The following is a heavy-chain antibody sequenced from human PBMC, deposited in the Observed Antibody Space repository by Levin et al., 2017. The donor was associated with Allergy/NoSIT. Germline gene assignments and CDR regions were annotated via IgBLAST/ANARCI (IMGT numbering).Heavy chain of an antibody. Sequence: TGGSLRLSCVASGFSFSDAWMSWVRQAPGKGLEGVGRIKSKSHGETTDYPASVRGRFTISRDDSKNMLYLQMNSLKSEDTAVYFCTTDEWSWGQGTLVTVSS. CDR1: GFSFSDAW. D-gene: IGHD3-3*01. V-gene: IGHV3-15*01. CDR2: IKSKSHGETT. CDR3: TTDEWS. J-gene: IGHJ4*02.